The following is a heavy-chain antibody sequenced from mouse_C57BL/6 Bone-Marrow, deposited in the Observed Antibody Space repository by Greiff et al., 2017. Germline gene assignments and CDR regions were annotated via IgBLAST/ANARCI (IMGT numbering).Heavy chain of an antibody. Sequence: QVQLQQPGAELVKPGASVKMSCKASGYTFTSYWITWVKQRPGQGLEWIGDIYPGSGSTNYNEKFKSKATLTVDTSSSTAYMQLSSLTSEDSAVYYCARTYYSNYAWFAYWGQGILVTVSA. CDR3: ARTYYSNYAWFAY. CDR1: GYTFTSYW. V-gene: IGHV1-55*01. J-gene: IGHJ3*01. CDR2: IYPGSGST. D-gene: IGHD2-5*01.